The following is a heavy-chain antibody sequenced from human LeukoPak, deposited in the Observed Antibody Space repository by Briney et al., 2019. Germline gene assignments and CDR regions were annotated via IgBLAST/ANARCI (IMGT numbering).Heavy chain of an antibody. Sequence: GESLKISCKGSGYSFNSYWIGWVRQMPGKGLEWMGLICPGDSDTRYSPSFQGQVTISADKSISTAYLQWSSLKTSDTAMYYCARRYYDSSGYSRHFDYWGQGPWSPSPQ. V-gene: IGHV5-51*01. CDR2: ICPGDSDT. J-gene: IGHJ4*02. D-gene: IGHD3-22*01. CDR3: ARRYYDSSGYSRHFDY. CDR1: GYSFNSYW.